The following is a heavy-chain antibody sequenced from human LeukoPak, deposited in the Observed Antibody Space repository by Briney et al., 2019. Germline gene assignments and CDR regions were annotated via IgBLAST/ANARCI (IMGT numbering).Heavy chain of an antibody. V-gene: IGHV3-33*01. CDR2: IWYDGSNK. CDR1: GFTFSSYG. Sequence: GGSLRLSCAASGFTFSSYGMHWVRQAPGKGLEWVAVIWYDGSNKYYADSVKGRFTISRDNSKNTLYLQMNSLRAEDTAVYYCAREYYDFWSGYYQRGCWFDPWGQGTLVTVSS. D-gene: IGHD3-3*01. CDR3: AREYYDFWSGYYQRGCWFDP. J-gene: IGHJ5*02.